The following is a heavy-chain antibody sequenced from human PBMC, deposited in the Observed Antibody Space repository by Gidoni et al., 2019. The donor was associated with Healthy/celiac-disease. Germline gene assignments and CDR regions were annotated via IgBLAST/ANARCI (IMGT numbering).Heavy chain of an antibody. CDR2: IYYSGST. CDR1: GGSISTYY. V-gene: IGHV4-59*01. CDR3: ARGVGSWTYFDY. J-gene: IGHJ4*02. Sequence: QVQLQESGPGLVKPSETLSLTCAVSGGSISTYYWSWIRQPPGKGLEWIGYIYYSGSTDYNPSPKSRVSRSVDTTKSQFSLKLRSVTAADTAVYDCARGVGSWTYFDYWGQGILVTVSS. D-gene: IGHD1-26*01.